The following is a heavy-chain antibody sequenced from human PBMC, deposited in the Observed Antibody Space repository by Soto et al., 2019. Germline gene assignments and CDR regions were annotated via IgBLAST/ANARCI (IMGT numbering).Heavy chain of an antibody. CDR2: IKSKKDGGAT. CDR3: TTDYYDASGSYGYFQY. D-gene: IGHD3-22*01. Sequence: EVQLVESGGGLVKPGGSLRLSCAASGFTFSNAWLSWVRQAPGKGLEWVGRIKSKKDGGATDFAAPVKGRFAISSDDSKNTLYLQMNSLRTEDTDVYFCTTDYYDASGSYGYFQYWGQGALITVSS. J-gene: IGHJ1*01. CDR1: GFTFSNAW. V-gene: IGHV3-15*01.